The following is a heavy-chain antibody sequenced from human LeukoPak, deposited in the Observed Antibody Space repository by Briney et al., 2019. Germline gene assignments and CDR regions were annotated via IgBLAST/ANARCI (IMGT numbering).Heavy chain of an antibody. D-gene: IGHD3-3*01. J-gene: IGHJ4*02. CDR3: ARVTGGSYYDFWSGYPHYFDY. V-gene: IGHV4-59*11. CDR1: GGFISSHY. Sequence: SETLSLTCTVSGGFISSHYWSWIRQPPGKGLEWIGYIYYSGSTNYNPSLKSRVTISVDTSKNQFSLKLSSVTAADTAVYYCARVTGGSYYDFWSGYPHYFDYWGQGTLVTVSS. CDR2: IYYSGST.